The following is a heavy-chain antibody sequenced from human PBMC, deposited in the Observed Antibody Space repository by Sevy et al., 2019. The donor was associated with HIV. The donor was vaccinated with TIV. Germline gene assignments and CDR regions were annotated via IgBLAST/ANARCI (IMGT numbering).Heavy chain of an antibody. CDR2: ISYDGSNT. CDR3: ARDGGYDSRVYDLSNY. V-gene: IGHV3-30*04. J-gene: IGHJ4*02. D-gene: IGHD3-22*01. Sequence: GGSLRLSCAASGFTFSTYAMHWVRQAPGKGLEWVAVISYDGSNTYYADSVKGRFTISRDSSKNTLYLQMNSLRAEDTAVYFCARDGGYDSRVYDLSNYWGQGTLVTVSS. CDR1: GFTFSTYA.